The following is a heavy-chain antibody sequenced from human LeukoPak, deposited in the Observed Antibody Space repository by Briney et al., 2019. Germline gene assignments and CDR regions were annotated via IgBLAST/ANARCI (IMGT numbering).Heavy chain of an antibody. J-gene: IGHJ4*02. CDR2: INHSGST. CDR3: GGRYSSSSNPAYFDY. D-gene: IGHD6-13*01. Sequence: SETLSLTCAVYGGSFSGYYWSWIRPPPGKGLEWIGEINHSGSTNYNPSLKSRVTISVDTSKNQFSLKLSSVTAADTAVYYCGGRYSSSSNPAYFDYWGQGTLVTVSS. CDR1: GGSFSGYY. V-gene: IGHV4-34*01.